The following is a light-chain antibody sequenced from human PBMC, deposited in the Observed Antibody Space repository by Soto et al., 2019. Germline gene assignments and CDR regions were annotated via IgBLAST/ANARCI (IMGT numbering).Light chain of an antibody. CDR3: QQYGSLPFT. V-gene: IGKV3-20*01. Sequence: EVGLTQSPVTLSLSPGERATLSCRASQSVSSPYLAWYQQKPGQPPRLLIYGASSRATDIPDTFIGSGSGNAFALSIARLAPADFAMYYCQQYGSLPFTFGPGTTVDI. CDR2: GAS. J-gene: IGKJ3*01. CDR1: QSVSSPY.